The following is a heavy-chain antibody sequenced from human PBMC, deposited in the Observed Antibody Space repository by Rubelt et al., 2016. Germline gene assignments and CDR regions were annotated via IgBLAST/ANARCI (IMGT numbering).Heavy chain of an antibody. J-gene: IGHJ4*02. Sequence: QVQLVQSGAEVKKPGASVKVSCKASGYTFTTYGINWVRQAPGQGLEWMGWISAYNGTTNHAQKLQGRVTMTTDTSTSTAYMELRSLRSDDTAVYYCARVISGVEYSSSWHFDYWGQGTLVTVSS. V-gene: IGHV1-18*01. CDR1: GYTFTTYG. CDR2: ISAYNGTT. D-gene: IGHD6-13*01. CDR3: ARVISGVEYSSSWHFDY.